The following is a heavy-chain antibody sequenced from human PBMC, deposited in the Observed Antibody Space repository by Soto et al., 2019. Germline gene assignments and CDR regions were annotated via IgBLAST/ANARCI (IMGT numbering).Heavy chain of an antibody. CDR2: INHSGST. Sequence: QVQLQQWGAGLLKPSETLSLTCAVYGGSFSGYYWSWIRQPPGKGLEWIGEINHSGSTNYNPSLNSRFTKSVDTSKNQLSLKLSSVTAADTAVYYFARGRPRRAFAIWGQGTMVTVSS. J-gene: IGHJ3*02. V-gene: IGHV4-34*01. CDR3: ARGRPRRAFAI. CDR1: GGSFSGYY.